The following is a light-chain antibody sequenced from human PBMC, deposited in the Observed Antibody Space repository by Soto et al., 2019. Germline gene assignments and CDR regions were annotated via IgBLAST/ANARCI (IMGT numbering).Light chain of an antibody. CDR3: SSYTNINTRACV. CDR1: SSNIGAGYH. Sequence: QAVVTQPPSVSGAPGQRVTISCTGSSSNIGAGYHVHWYQQLPGAAPKLLIFGDSNRPSGVPDRFSGSKSGTSASLAITGLQADDEAEYYCSSYTNINTRACVFGTGTKVTVL. CDR2: GDS. J-gene: IGLJ1*01. V-gene: IGLV1-40*01.